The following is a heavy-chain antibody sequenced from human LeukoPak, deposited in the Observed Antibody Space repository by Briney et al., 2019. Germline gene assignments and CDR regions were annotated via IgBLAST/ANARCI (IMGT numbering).Heavy chain of an antibody. V-gene: IGHV3-48*03. CDR1: GFTFSIYE. Sequence: PGGSLRLSSAASGFTFSIYEMNWVRQAPGRGLEWVSYISSSGSPKYYADSVRGRFTISRDNARNSLYLQMISLRAEDTAVYYCARDLGLSGSYFDYWGQGTLVTVSS. J-gene: IGHJ4*02. D-gene: IGHD3-10*01. CDR3: ARDLGLSGSYFDY. CDR2: ISSSGSPK.